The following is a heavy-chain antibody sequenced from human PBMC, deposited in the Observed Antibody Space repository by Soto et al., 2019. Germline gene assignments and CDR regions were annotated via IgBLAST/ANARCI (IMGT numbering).Heavy chain of an antibody. CDR2: IYYSGST. CDR1: GGSISSGGYY. J-gene: IGHJ2*01. V-gene: IGHV4-31*03. Sequence: QVQLQESGPGLVKPSQTLSLTCTVSGGSISSGGYYWSWIRQHPGKGLEWIGYIYYSGSTYYNPALKRRVTISGDTSKNQFSLKLSSVTAADTAVYYCAGVPAAGPGGYWYFDLWGRGTLVTVSS. CDR3: AGVPAAGPGGYWYFDL. D-gene: IGHD6-13*01.